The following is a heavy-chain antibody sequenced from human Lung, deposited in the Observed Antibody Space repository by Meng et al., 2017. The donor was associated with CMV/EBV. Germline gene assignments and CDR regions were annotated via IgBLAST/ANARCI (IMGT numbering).Heavy chain of an antibody. Sequence: GESLKISCAPSTFTFGSYEINWVSHDPGKWLEWVSYISSSGSTIYYADSVKGRFTISRDNAKNSLYLQMNSLRAEDTAVYYCASLKDIVVAPAAKGSKYYYYGMDVWXQGTXVTVSS. V-gene: IGHV3-48*03. D-gene: IGHD2-2*01. J-gene: IGHJ6*02. CDR3: ASLKDIVVAPAAKGSKYYYYGMDV. CDR2: ISSSGSTI. CDR1: TFTFGSYE.